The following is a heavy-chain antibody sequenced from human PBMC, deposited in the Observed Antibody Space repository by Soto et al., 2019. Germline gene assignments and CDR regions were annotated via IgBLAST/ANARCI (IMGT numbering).Heavy chain of an antibody. V-gene: IGHV1-18*01. CDR3: ARVSETMVRGVIGAFDI. J-gene: IGHJ3*02. CDR2: ISAYNGNT. Sequence: EASVKVSCKASGYTFTSYGISWVRQAPGQGLEWMGWISAYNGNTNYAQKLQGRVTMTTDTSTSTAYMELRSLRSDDTAVYYCARVSETMVRGVIGAFDIWGQGTMITVSS. CDR1: GYTFTSYG. D-gene: IGHD3-10*01.